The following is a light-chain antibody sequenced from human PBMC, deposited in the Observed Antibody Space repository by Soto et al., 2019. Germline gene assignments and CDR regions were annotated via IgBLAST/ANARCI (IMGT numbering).Light chain of an antibody. CDR3: QQYNDYQYT. CDR1: QGITTW. Sequence: DIQMTQSPSTLSASVGDRVTITCRASQGITTWLAWYQQKPGKAPKLLIYKATNLQSGVPSRFSGSGSGTEFSLTISSLQPEDFAIYYCQQYNDYQYTFGQGTKLEIK. J-gene: IGKJ2*01. CDR2: KAT. V-gene: IGKV1-5*03.